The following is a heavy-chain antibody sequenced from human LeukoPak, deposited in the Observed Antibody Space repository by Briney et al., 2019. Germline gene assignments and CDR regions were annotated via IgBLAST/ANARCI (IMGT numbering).Heavy chain of an antibody. D-gene: IGHD5-18*01. CDR3: ASNWIQLSGYYFDY. CDR1: GGTFSSYA. CDR2: IIPIFGTA. V-gene: IGHV1-69*05. Sequence: SVKVSCKASGGTFSSYAISWVRHAPGQGLEWMGRIIPIFGTANYAQKFQGRVTITTDESTSTAYMELSSLRSEDTAVYYCASNWIQLSGYYFDYWGQGTLVTVSS. J-gene: IGHJ4*02.